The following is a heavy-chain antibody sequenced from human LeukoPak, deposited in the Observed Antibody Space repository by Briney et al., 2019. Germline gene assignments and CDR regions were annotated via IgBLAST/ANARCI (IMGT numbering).Heavy chain of an antibody. V-gene: IGHV3-11*04. Sequence: GGSLRISCAASGFTFSDYYESWIRQAPGKGLEWVSYISSSGSTIYYADSVKGRFTISRDNAKNSLYPQMNSLRAEDTAVYYCASSGYYYGDCPGYWGQGALVTVSS. D-gene: IGHD3-22*01. J-gene: IGHJ4*02. CDR1: GFTFSDYY. CDR3: ASSGYYYGDCPGY. CDR2: ISSSGSTI.